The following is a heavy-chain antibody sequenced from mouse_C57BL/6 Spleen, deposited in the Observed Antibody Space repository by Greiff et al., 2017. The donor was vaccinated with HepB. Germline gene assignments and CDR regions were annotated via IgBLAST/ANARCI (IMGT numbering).Heavy chain of an antibody. D-gene: IGHD5-5*01. Sequence: EVKLVESGGGLVQSGRSLRLSCATSGFTFSDFYMEWVRQAPGKGLEWIAASRNKANDYTTEYSASVKGRFIVSRDTSQSILYLQMNALRAEDTAIYYCARDALPFYAMDYWGQGTSVTVSS. J-gene: IGHJ4*01. V-gene: IGHV7-1*01. CDR3: ARDALPFYAMDY. CDR1: GFTFSDFY. CDR2: SRNKANDYTT.